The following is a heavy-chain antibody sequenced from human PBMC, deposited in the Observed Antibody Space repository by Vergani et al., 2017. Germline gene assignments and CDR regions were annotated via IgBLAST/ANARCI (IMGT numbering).Heavy chain of an antibody. Sequence: QLQLQQSGPGLVKPSETLFLTCTVSADSISSGSYYWVWIRQPPGKSLEWIGSIYYSGLTYYNPSLKSRVAISVDPSKNQFSLKGTSVTAAATAVYFCARQRPGSGWSPGDVDDWCQGILVTVSS. J-gene: IGHJ4*02. V-gene: IGHV4-39*01. CDR1: ADSISSGSYY. CDR2: IYYSGLT. D-gene: IGHD6-19*01. CDR3: ARQRPGSGWSPGDVDD.